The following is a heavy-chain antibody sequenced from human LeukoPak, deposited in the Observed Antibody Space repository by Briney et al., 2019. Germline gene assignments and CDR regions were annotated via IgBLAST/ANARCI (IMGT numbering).Heavy chain of an antibody. CDR1: GFTFSDYY. J-gene: IGHJ4*02. D-gene: IGHD3-22*01. CDR3: ATDRDYYDSSGYYLVDY. CDR2: IYSGGST. V-gene: IGHV3-66*01. Sequence: GGSLRLSCAASGFTFSDYYMSWIRQAPGKGLEWVSVIYSGGSTYYADSVKGRFTISRDNSKNTLYLQMNSLRAEDTAVYYCATDRDYYDSSGYYLVDYWGQGTLVTVSS.